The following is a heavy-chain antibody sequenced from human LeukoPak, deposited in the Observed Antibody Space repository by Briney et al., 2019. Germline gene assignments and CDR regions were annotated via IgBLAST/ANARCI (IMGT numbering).Heavy chain of an antibody. D-gene: IGHD3-10*01. CDR2: INPSGGST. V-gene: IGHV1-46*01. CDR1: EYTFANYY. Sequence: ASVKISCKASEYTFANYYIHLVRQAPGQGLEWMGLINPSGGSTNYAQKFQGRVTMTRDTSTSTVYMELSSLRFEDTAVYYCARGPRITLVRGGQWYHYMDVWGKGTTVTISS. J-gene: IGHJ6*03. CDR3: ARGPRITLVRGGQWYHYMDV.